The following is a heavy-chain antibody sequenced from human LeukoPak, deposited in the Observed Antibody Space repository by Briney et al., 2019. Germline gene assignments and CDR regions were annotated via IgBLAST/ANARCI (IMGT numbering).Heavy chain of an antibody. V-gene: IGHV3-48*03. CDR1: GFTFSSYE. CDR2: FSSSGSTI. Sequence: GGSLRLSCAASGFTFSSYEMNWVRQAPGKGLEWVSYFSSSGSTIYYADSVKGRFTISRDNAKNSLYLQMNSLRAEDTAVYYCARDYDYVWGSYDHDAFDIWGQGTMVTVSS. J-gene: IGHJ3*02. D-gene: IGHD3-16*01. CDR3: ARDYDYVWGSYDHDAFDI.